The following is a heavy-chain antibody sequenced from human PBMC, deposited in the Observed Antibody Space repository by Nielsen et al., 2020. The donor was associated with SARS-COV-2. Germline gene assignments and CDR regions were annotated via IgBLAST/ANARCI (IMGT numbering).Heavy chain of an antibody. CDR1: GFTFSSYR. CDR2: ISDDGSNK. CDR3: AKDRTGYSSGWSYYYYGMDV. D-gene: IGHD6-19*01. Sequence: GESLKISCAASGFTFSSYRMHWVRQAPGKGLEWVAVISDDGSNKYYADSVKGQFTISRDNSKNTLDLQMNSLRAEDTAVYYCAKDRTGYSSGWSYYYYGMDVWGQGTTVTVSS. J-gene: IGHJ6*02. V-gene: IGHV3-30*18.